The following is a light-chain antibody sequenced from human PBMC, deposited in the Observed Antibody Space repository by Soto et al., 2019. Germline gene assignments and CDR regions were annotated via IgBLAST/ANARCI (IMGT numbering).Light chain of an antibody. Sequence: DIVMTQSPDSLAVSLGERATINCKSSQSVLYSSNNKNYLAWYQQKPGQPPKLLIYWASTRESGVPDRFSGSGSGTDFTLTISSLPAEDVAVYYCQQYYSTPLTFGGGTKVAIK. CDR1: QSVLYSSNNKNY. J-gene: IGKJ4*01. CDR2: WAS. CDR3: QQYYSTPLT. V-gene: IGKV4-1*01.